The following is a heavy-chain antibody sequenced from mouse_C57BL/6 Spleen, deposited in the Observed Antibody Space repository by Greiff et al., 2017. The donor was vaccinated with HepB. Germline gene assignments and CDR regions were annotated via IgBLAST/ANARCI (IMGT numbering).Heavy chain of an antibody. J-gene: IGHJ3*01. D-gene: IGHD3-2*02. Sequence: QVQLQQPGAELVRPGTSVKLSCKASGYTFTSYWMHWVKQSPGQGLEWIGVIDPSDSYTNYNQKFKGKATLTVDTSSSTAYMQLSSLTSEDSAVYYCARRSVDSSGYGGFAYWGQGTLVTVSA. V-gene: IGHV1-59*01. CDR1: GYTFTSYW. CDR2: IDPSDSYT. CDR3: ARRSVDSSGYGGFAY.